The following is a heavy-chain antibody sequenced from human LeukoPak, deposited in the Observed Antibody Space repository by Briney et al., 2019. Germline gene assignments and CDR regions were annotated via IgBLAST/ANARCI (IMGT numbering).Heavy chain of an antibody. J-gene: IGHJ5*02. V-gene: IGHV3-30-3*01. CDR1: GFTFSSYA. Sequence: PGGSLRLSCAASGFTFSSYAMHWVRQAPGRGLEWVAVISYDGSNKYYADSVKGRFTIARDNSKNTLYLQMNSLRAEDTAVYYCARDPAKSYVDTAMPDLWGQGTLVTVSS. CDR2: ISYDGSNK. D-gene: IGHD5-18*01. CDR3: ARDPAKSYVDTAMPDL.